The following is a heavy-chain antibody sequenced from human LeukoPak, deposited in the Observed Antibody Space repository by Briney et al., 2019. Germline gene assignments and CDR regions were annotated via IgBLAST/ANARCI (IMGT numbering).Heavy chain of an antibody. CDR2: IRYDGSNK. CDR1: GFTFSSYG. J-gene: IGHJ4*02. Sequence: GGSLRLSCAASGFTFSSYGMHWVRQAPGKGLEWVAFIRYDGSNKYYADSVKGRFTISRDNSKNTLYLQMNSLRAEDTAVYYCAKDHYYDSSGYYYEDGYFDYWGQGTLVTVSS. D-gene: IGHD3-22*01. CDR3: AKDHYYDSSGYYYEDGYFDY. V-gene: IGHV3-30*02.